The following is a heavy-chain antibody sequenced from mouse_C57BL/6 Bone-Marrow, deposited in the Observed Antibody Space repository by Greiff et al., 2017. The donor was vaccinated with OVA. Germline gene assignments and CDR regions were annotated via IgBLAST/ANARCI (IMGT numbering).Heavy chain of an antibody. CDR2: INPSNGGT. V-gene: IGHV1-53*01. CDR3: ASLITTVVFDY. CDR1: GYTFTSYW. Sequence: QVQLKESGTELVKPGASVKLSCKASGYTFTSYWMHWVKQRPGQGLEWIGNINPSNGGTNYNEKFKSKATLTVDKSSSTAYMQLSSLTSEDSAVYYCASLITTVVFDYWGQGTTLTVSS. D-gene: IGHD1-1*01. J-gene: IGHJ2*01.